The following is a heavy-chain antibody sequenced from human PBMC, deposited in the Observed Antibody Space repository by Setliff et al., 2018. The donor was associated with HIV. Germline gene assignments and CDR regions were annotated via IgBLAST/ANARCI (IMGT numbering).Heavy chain of an antibody. CDR3: TRQSPVAGSGAFDI. D-gene: IGHD6-19*01. Sequence: TSETLSLTCTVSGDSISSGGYYRSWIRQPAGQGLEWIGRIYTSGNTNYNPSTNYNPSLKSRITISLETSRNQFSLRVTSVTATDTAVYYCTRQSPVAGSGAFDIWGQGTMVTVSS. CDR1: GDSISSGGYY. J-gene: IGHJ3*02. CDR2: IYTSGNTNYNPST. V-gene: IGHV4-61*02.